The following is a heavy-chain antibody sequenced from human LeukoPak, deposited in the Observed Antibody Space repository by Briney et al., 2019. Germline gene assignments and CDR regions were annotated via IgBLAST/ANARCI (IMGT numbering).Heavy chain of an antibody. CDR3: AREELQGYYYGMDV. Sequence: SETLSLTCAVYGGSFSGYYWSWIRQPPGKGLEWIGEINHSGCTNYNPSLKSRITISVDTSKNQFSLKLSSVTAADTAVYYCAREELQGYYYGMDVWGQGTTVTVSS. J-gene: IGHJ6*02. V-gene: IGHV4-34*01. CDR2: INHSGCT. D-gene: IGHD1-26*01. CDR1: GGSFSGYY.